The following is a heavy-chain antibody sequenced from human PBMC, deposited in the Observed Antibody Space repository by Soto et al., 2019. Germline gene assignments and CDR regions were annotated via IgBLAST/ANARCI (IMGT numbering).Heavy chain of an antibody. CDR1: GYTLTELS. Sequence: ASVKVSCKVSGYTLTELSMHWVRQAPGKGLEWMGGFDPEDGETIYAQKFQGRVTMTEDTSTDTADMELSSLRPDDTAVYYCAVPTSGSYHHAVRYWGQGTLVTVSS. J-gene: IGHJ4*02. D-gene: IGHD1-26*01. CDR2: FDPEDGET. CDR3: AVPTSGSYHHAVRY. V-gene: IGHV1-24*01.